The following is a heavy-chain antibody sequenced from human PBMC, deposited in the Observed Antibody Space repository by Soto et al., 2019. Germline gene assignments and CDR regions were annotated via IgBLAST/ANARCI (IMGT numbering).Heavy chain of an antibody. V-gene: IGHV3-23*01. CDR2: ISGSGGST. CDR3: AKGGSDYMISDWFDP. CDR1: GFTFSSYA. D-gene: IGHD4-4*01. Sequence: PGGSLRLSCAASGFTFSSYAMSWVRQDPGKGLEWVSAISGSGGSTYYADSVKGRFTISRDNSKNTLYLQMNSLRAEDTAVYYCAKGGSDYMISDWFDPWGQGTLVTVSS. J-gene: IGHJ5*02.